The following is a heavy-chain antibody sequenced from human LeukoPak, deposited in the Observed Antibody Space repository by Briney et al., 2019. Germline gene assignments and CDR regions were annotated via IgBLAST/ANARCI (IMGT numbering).Heavy chain of an antibody. CDR3: ARHVTISGPYDASDI. V-gene: IGHV4-59*08. J-gene: IGHJ3*02. CDR1: GDSISSYY. Sequence: SETLSLTCTVSGDSISSYYWSCIRQPPGKGLEWIGYIYYSGGTDYNPSLKSRLTISVDTSKNQFSLKLRSVTAADTAVYYCARHVTISGPYDASDIWGQGTMVTISP. D-gene: IGHD5-24*01. CDR2: IYYSGGT.